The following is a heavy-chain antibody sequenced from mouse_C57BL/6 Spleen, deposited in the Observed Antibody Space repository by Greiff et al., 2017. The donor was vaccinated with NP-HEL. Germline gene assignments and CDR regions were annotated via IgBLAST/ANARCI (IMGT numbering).Heavy chain of an antibody. J-gene: IGHJ4*01. CDR3: ARHEYGSSYDYAMDY. D-gene: IGHD1-1*01. CDR2: FYPGSGSI. CDR1: GYTFTEYT. V-gene: IGHV1-62-2*01. Sequence: VKLMESGAELVKPGASVKLSCKASGYTFTEYTIHWVKQRSGQGLEWIGWFYPGSGSIKYNEKFKDKATLTADKSSSTVYMELSRLTSEDSAVYFCARHEYGSSYDYAMDYWGQGTSVTVSS.